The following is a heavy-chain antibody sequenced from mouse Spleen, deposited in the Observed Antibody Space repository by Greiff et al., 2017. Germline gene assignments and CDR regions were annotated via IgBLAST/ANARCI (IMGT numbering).Heavy chain of an antibody. Sequence: QVQLQQPGAELVKPGASVKMSCKASGYTFTSYWITWVKQRPGQGLEWIGDIYPGSGSTNYNEKFKSKATLTVDTSSSTAYMQLSSLTSEDSAVYYCAREGAYYGNYGLFAYWGQGTLVTVSA. CDR1: GYTFTSYW. D-gene: IGHD2-10*01. V-gene: IGHV1-55*01. CDR3: AREGAYYGNYGLFAY. CDR2: IYPGSGST. J-gene: IGHJ3*01.